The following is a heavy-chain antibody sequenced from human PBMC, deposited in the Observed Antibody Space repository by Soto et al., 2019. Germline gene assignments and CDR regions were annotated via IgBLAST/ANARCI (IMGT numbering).Heavy chain of an antibody. V-gene: IGHV4-59*11. Sequence: QVQLQESGPGLVKLSETLSLTCSVSGGSISNHYWSWIRQPPGKGLEWIGYIYYNGNTNYKPSLKSRVTMSVDTSRNQISLKLTTVTAADTAVYYCTRANWYSEYWGQGTLVTVSS. D-gene: IGHD7-27*01. CDR1: GGSISNHY. J-gene: IGHJ4*02. CDR2: IYYNGNT. CDR3: TRANWYSEY.